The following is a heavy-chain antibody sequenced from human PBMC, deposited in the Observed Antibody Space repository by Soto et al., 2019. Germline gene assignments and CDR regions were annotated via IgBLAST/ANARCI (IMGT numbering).Heavy chain of an antibody. D-gene: IGHD2-15*01. CDR1: GVSLNSGHYY. J-gene: IGHJ4*02. CDR3: GKVLIGATRHADVDS. CDR2: VYYDEST. V-gene: IGHV4-39*01. Sequence: QVQLQESGPGLLEPLETLSLTCSVSGVSLNSGHYYWVWVRQSPGKGLAWIASVYYDESTYYNPSLKSRVTIPIDKPRNQFSLTLTSVTAADTAVYYCGKVLIGATRHADVDSWGQGARVTVSS.